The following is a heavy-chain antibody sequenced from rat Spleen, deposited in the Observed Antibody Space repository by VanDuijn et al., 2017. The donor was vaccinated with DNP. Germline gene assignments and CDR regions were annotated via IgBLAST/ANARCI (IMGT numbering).Heavy chain of an antibody. D-gene: IGHD1-12*01. Sequence: EVQLVESGGGLVQPGRSLKLSCAASGFTFSDYYMAWVRQAPGKGLEWVASINTGGGSTYYPDSVKGRFTISRDNAEDTVYLQMNSLRSEDTASYYCARGDYRDSYAPNWFAYWGQGTLVTVSS. CDR1: GFTFSDYY. V-gene: IGHV5-25*01. J-gene: IGHJ3*01. CDR2: INTGGGST. CDR3: ARGDYRDSYAPNWFAY.